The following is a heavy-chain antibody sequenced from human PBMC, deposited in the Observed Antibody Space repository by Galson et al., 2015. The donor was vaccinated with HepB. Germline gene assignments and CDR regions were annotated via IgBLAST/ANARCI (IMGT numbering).Heavy chain of an antibody. V-gene: IGHV3-23*01. Sequence: SLRLSCAASGFTFSTYAMSWVRPAPGKGLEWVSAISGGGNTYYADSVKGRFTIPRDNSKNTLYLQMNSLRAEDTAVYYCAKILGYDILTGYSAFDYWGQGTLVTVSS. CDR2: ISGGGNT. J-gene: IGHJ4*02. CDR3: AKILGYDILTGYSAFDY. CDR1: GFTFSTYA. D-gene: IGHD3-9*01.